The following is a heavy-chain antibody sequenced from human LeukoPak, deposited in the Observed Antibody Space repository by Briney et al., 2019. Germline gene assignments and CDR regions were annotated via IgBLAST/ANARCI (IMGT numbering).Heavy chain of an antibody. CDR1: GYTFTGYY. CDR3: ARDATAWYQLLLSSSLGSSWFDP. V-gene: IGHV1-2*02. Sequence: ASVKVSCKASGYTFTGYYMHWVRQAPGQGLEWMGWINPNSGGTNYAQKFQGRVTMTRDTSISTAYMERSRLRSDDTAVYYCARDATAWYQLLLSSSLGSSWFDPWGQGTLVTVSS. D-gene: IGHD2-2*01. CDR2: INPNSGGT. J-gene: IGHJ5*02.